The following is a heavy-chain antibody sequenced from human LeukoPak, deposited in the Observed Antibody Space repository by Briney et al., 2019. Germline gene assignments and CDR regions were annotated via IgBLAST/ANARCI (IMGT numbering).Heavy chain of an antibody. Sequence: GGSLRLSCAASGFTFSSYGMHWVRQAPGKGLEWVAVIWYDGSNKYYADSVKGRFTISRDNSKNTIYLQMNSLRAEDTALYYCAKAAAAPGFDFWGQGTLVTVSS. CDR1: GFTFSSYG. J-gene: IGHJ4*02. V-gene: IGHV3-33*06. D-gene: IGHD6-13*01. CDR2: IWYDGSNK. CDR3: AKAAAAPGFDF.